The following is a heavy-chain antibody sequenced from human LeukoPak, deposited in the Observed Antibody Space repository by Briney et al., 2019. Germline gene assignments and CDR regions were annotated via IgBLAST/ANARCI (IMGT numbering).Heavy chain of an antibody. D-gene: IGHD3-3*01. CDR3: ARGYYDFWSGYGFDY. V-gene: IGHV4-59*01. CDR1: GGSISSYY. Sequence: PSETLSLTCTVSGGSISSYYWSWIRQPPGKGLEWIGYIYYSGSTNYNPSLKSRVTISVDTSKNQFSLKLSSVTAADTAVYYCARGYYDFWSGYGFDYWGQGTLVTVSS. J-gene: IGHJ4*02. CDR2: IYYSGST.